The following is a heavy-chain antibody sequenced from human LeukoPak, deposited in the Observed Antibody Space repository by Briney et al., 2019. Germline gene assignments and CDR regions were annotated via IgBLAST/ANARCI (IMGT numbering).Heavy chain of an antibody. V-gene: IGHV5-51*01. J-gene: IGHJ3*02. CDR1: GYSFTSYW. D-gene: IGHD6-13*01. CDR3: ARSIAAAPDAFDI. Sequence: RGESLKISCKGSGYSFTSYWIGWVRQMPGKGLEWMGIIYPGDSDTRYSPSFQGQVTISADKSISTAYLQWSSLKASDTAMYYCARSIAAAPDAFDIWGHGTMVTVSS. CDR2: IYPGDSDT.